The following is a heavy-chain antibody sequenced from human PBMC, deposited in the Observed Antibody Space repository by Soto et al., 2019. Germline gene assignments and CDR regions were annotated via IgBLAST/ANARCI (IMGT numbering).Heavy chain of an antibody. CDR3: ASGMSDYGDYYYYYYMDV. CDR1: GYTFTSYD. Sequence: ASVKVSCKASGYTFTSYDINWVRQATGQGLEWMGWMNPNSGNTGYAQKFQGRVTMTRNTSISTAYMELSSLRSEDTAVYYCASGMSDYGDYYYYYYMDVWGKGTTVTVSS. CDR2: MNPNSGNT. J-gene: IGHJ6*03. D-gene: IGHD4-17*01. V-gene: IGHV1-8*01.